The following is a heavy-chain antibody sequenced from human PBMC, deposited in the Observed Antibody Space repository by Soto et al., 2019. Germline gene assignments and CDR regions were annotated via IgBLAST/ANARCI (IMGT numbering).Heavy chain of an antibody. CDR3: ARAEVTAVFGF. V-gene: IGHV3-23*01. D-gene: IGHD2-21*02. CDR2: IRGNGDRT. CDR1: GFAFSNYA. J-gene: IGHJ4*02. Sequence: EEHLLESGGVLVVPGGSLRLSCAASGFAFSNYAMTWVRQAPGKGLEWVSSIRGNGDRTYYAESVKGRFTISRDNSKSTLFLQMNSLRADDTAVYFCARAEVTAVFGFWGQGTLVTVSS.